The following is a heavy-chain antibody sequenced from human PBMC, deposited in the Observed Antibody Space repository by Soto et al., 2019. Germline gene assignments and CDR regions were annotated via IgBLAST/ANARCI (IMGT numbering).Heavy chain of an antibody. J-gene: IGHJ4*02. CDR1: GGSISSYY. CDR2: IYYSGST. V-gene: IGHV4-59*01. D-gene: IGHD4-17*01. CDR3: ASFNDYGDYFDY. Sequence: SETLSLTCTVSGGSISSYYWSWIRQPPGKGLEWIGYIYYSGSTNYNPSLKSRVTISVDTSKNQFSLKLSSVTAADTAVYYCASFNDYGDYFDYWGQGTLVTVSS.